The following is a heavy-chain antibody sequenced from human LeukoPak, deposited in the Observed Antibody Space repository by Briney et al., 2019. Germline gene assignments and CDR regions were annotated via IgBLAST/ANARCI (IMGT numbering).Heavy chain of an antibody. Sequence: SETLSLTCAVYGGSFSGYYWSWIRQPPGKGLEWIGEINHSGSTNYNPSLKSRVTISVDTSKNQFSLKLSSVTAADTAVYYCARRTIFGVVLPWGQGTLVTVSS. D-gene: IGHD3-3*01. CDR1: GGSFSGYY. V-gene: IGHV4-34*01. CDR3: ARRTIFGVVLP. CDR2: INHSGST. J-gene: IGHJ5*02.